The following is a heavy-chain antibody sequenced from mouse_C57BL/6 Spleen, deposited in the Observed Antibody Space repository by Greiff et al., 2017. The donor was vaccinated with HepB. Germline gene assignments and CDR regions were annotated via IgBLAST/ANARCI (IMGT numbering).Heavy chain of an antibody. CDR3: TTSVYSNYSYY. D-gene: IGHD2-5*01. Sequence: VQLQQSGAELVRPGASVKLSCTASGFNIKDDYMHWVKQRPEQGLEWIGWIDPENGDTESASKFQGKATITANTSSNTAYLQLSSLTSEDTAVYYCTTSVYSNYSYYWGQGTSVTVSS. V-gene: IGHV14-4*01. CDR1: GFNIKDDY. CDR2: IDPENGDT. J-gene: IGHJ4*01.